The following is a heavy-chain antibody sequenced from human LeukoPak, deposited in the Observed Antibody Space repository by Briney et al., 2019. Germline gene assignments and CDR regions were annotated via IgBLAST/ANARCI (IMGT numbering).Heavy chain of an antibody. CDR2: IYYSGST. V-gene: IGHV4-59*08. Sequence: SETLSLTCTVSGGSISSYYWSWLRQPPGKGLEWIGYIYYSGSTNYNPSLKSRVTISVDTSKNQFSLKLSSVTAADTAVYYCARHQQLKGGGGAFDIWGQGTMVTVSS. CDR3: ARHQQLKGGGGAFDI. D-gene: IGHD3-16*01. J-gene: IGHJ3*02. CDR1: GGSISSYY.